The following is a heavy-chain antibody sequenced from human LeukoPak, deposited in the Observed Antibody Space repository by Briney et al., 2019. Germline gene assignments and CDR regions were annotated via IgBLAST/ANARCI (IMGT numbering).Heavy chain of an antibody. CDR2: ISYDGSNK. D-gene: IGHD3-22*01. CDR1: GFTFSSYA. CDR3: ARDAYYNSGARGDY. J-gene: IGHJ4*02. V-gene: IGHV3-30-3*01. Sequence: GGSLRLSCAASGFTFSSYAMHWVRQAPGKGLEWVAVISYDGSNKFYADSVKGRFTISRDNSNNTLYLQMNSLRAEDTAVYYCARDAYYNSGARGDYWGQGTLVTVSS.